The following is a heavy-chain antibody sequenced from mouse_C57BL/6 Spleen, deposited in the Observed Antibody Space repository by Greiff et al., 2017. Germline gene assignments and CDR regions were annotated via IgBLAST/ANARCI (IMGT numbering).Heavy chain of an antibody. Sequence: EVQLQQSGAELVRPGASVKLSCTASGFNIKDYYMHWVKQRPEQGLEWIGRIDPEDGDTEYAPKFQGKATMTADTSSNPAYLQLSSLTSEDTAVYYCTNYSGSSPAWFAYWGQETLVTVSA. J-gene: IGHJ3*01. D-gene: IGHD1-1*01. CDR3: TNYSGSSPAWFAY. V-gene: IGHV14-1*01. CDR1: GFNIKDYY. CDR2: IDPEDGDT.